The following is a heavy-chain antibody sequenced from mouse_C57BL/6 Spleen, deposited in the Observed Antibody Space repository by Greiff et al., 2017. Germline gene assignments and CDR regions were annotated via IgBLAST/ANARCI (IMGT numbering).Heavy chain of an antibody. CDR2: INPSTGGT. V-gene: IGHV1-42*01. CDR1: GYSFTGYY. J-gene: IGHJ2*01. CDR3: ARRGSSPLDY. Sequence: EVKLMESGPELVKPGASVKISCKASGYSFTGYYMNWVKQSPEKSLEWIGEINPSTGGTTYNQKFKAKATLTVDKSSSTAYMQLKSLTSEDSAVYYCARRGSSPLDYWGQGTTLTVSS. D-gene: IGHD1-1*01.